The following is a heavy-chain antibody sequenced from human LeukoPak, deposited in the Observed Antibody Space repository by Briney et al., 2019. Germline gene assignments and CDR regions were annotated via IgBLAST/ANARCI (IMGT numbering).Heavy chain of an antibody. CDR2: ISSSSRYI. D-gene: IGHD6-19*01. CDR3: ARDRAVAFDY. V-gene: IGHV3-21*01. J-gene: IGHJ4*02. Sequence: GGSLRLSCAASGFTFDDYGMSWVRQAPGKGLEWVSSISSSSRYIYYADSVKGRFTISRDNAKNSLYLQMNSLRAEDTAVYYCARDRAVAFDYWGQGTLVTVSS. CDR1: GFTFDDYG.